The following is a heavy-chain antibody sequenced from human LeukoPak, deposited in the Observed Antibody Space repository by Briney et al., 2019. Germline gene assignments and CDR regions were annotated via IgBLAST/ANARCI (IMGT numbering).Heavy chain of an antibody. D-gene: IGHD2-15*01. CDR1: GDSINTHY. Sequence: SETLSLTCTVSGDSINTHYWSWIRQSPGKGLEWIGYFYTSGSTNFNPSLKGRVTISVDTSKNQFSLNLNSVTAADTAVYYCARYCRSGSCYSGRTFDSWGQGIRVTVSS. CDR3: ARYCRSGSCYSGRTFDS. V-gene: IGHV4-4*09. J-gene: IGHJ5*01. CDR2: FYTSGST.